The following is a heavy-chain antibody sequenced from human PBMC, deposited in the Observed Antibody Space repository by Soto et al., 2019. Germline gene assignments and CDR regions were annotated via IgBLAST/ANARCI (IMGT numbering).Heavy chain of an antibody. D-gene: IGHD7-27*01. CDR3: ARLTTIITGAFDD. V-gene: IGHV4-31*03. Sequence: PSETLSLTCTVSGGSISSGLYYWIWIRQHPGEGLVWIGYIYDSGRTDYNPSLKSRVTISIDTSENEFSLTLTSVTAADTAVYYCARLTTIITGAFDDWGLGTVVTVSS. J-gene: IGHJ4*02. CDR1: GGSISSGLYY. CDR2: IYDSGRT.